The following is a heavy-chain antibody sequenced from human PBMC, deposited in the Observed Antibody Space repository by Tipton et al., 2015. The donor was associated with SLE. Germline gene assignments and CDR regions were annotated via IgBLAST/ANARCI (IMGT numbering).Heavy chain of an antibody. V-gene: IGHV1-18*01. J-gene: IGHJ4*02. CDR2: ISAHNGDR. CDR1: GYTFSSYG. D-gene: IGHD3-10*01. CDR3: ARAPSFMVRRFTVYHFDS. Sequence: QLVQSGAEVKKPGASVKVSCKASGYTFSSYGFSWVRQAPGQGLEWMGWISAHNGDRNHAQKFKGRLTMSTDTSTSTAYMELRSLRSDDTAVYYCARAPSFMVRRFTVYHFDSWGQGTRVTVSS.